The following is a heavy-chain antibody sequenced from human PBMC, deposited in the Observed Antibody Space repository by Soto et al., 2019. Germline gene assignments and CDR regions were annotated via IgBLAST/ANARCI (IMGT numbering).Heavy chain of an antibody. D-gene: IGHD2-2*02. CDR2: IKQDGSEK. J-gene: IGHJ4*02. V-gene: IGHV3-7*01. Sequence: ESGGGLVQPGGSLRLSCAASGFTFSRNWMSWVRQAPGKGLEWVANIKQDGSEKNYVDSVKGRFTISRDNAKNSLYLQMNSLRAEDTAVYYCATPVVGYCSSSSCYTSDYWGQGTLVTVSS. CDR3: ATPVVGYCSSSSCYTSDY. CDR1: GFTFSRNW.